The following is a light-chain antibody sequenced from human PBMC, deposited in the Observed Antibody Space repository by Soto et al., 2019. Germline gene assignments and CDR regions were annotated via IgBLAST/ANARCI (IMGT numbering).Light chain of an antibody. V-gene: IGKV1-5*03. CDR2: KAS. CDR1: QSISSW. CDR3: QQYNIYPWT. Sequence: DIQSTQSPSTLSASVGDRVTLTCRASQSISSWLAWFQQKPGKAPKLLIYKASSLESGVPSRFSGSGSGTDFTLTISSLQPDDFATYYCQQYNIYPWTFGQGTKVDIK. J-gene: IGKJ1*01.